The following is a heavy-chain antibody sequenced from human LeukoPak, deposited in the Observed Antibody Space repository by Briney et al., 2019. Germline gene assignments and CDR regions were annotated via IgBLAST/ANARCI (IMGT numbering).Heavy chain of an antibody. Sequence: ASVKVSCKASGYTFSSYGISWVRQAPGQGLEWMGWINAYNGNTNYAQKLQGRVTMTTDTSTSTAYMELRSLRSDDTAVYYCAREQAEYYFDYWGQGTLVTVSS. V-gene: IGHV1-18*01. J-gene: IGHJ4*02. CDR1: GYTFSSYG. CDR3: AREQAEYYFDY. CDR2: INAYNGNT.